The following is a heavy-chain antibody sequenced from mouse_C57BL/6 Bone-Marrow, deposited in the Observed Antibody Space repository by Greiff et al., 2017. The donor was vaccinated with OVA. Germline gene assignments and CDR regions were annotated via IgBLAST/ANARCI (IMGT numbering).Heavy chain of an antibody. Sequence: QVQLKQSGAELVKPGASVKMSCKASGYTFTTYPLEWMKQNHGKSLAWIGNFHPYNDDTKYNEKFKGKATLTVEKSSSTVYLELSRLTSDDSAVYYCARPGDYGGDWFAYWGQGTLVTVSA. CDR3: ARPGDYGGDWFAY. V-gene: IGHV1-47*01. CDR2: FHPYNDDT. CDR1: GYTFTTYP. J-gene: IGHJ3*01. D-gene: IGHD2-4*01.